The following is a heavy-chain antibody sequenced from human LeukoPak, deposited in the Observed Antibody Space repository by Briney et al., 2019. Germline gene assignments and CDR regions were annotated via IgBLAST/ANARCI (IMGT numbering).Heavy chain of an antibody. V-gene: IGHV3-23*01. CDR3: VKEAVVLDVSASTLEYYFDY. CDR2: ISCSCGST. CDR1: GHPFISYA. D-gene: IGHD3-22*01. J-gene: IGHJ4*02. Sequence: GGSLRLSCAATGHPFISYAMIRVRQAPAKGLEWVSAISCSCGSTYYADSVKGRFTISRDNSKNTLYLQINSLRAEDTAVYYCVKEAVVLDVSASTLEYYFDYWGQGTLVTVSS.